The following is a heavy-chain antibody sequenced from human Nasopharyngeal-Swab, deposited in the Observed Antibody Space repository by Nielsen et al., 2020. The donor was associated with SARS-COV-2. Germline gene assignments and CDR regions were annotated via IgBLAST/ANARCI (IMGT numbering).Heavy chain of an antibody. D-gene: IGHD3-3*01. CDR3: ARLTYYDFWSGYYDFDY. Sequence: SETLSLTCTVSGGSISSSSYYWGWIRQPPGQGLEWIGSIYYSGSTYYNPSLKSRVTISVDTSKNQFSLKLSSVTAADTAVYYCARLTYYDFWSGYYDFDYWGQGTLVTVSS. CDR1: GGSISSSSYY. CDR2: IYYSGST. V-gene: IGHV4-39*01. J-gene: IGHJ4*02.